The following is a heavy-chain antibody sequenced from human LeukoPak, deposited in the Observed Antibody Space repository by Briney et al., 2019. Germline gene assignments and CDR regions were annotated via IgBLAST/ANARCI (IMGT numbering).Heavy chain of an antibody. V-gene: IGHV1-2*02. CDR3: ARGARDIVVVVAATTIYYYYYVDV. J-gene: IGHJ6*03. CDR1: GYTFTGYY. D-gene: IGHD2-15*01. CDR2: INPNSGGT. Sequence: ASVKVSCKASGYTFTGYYMHWVRQAPGQGLEWMGWINPNSGGTNYAQKFQGRVTMTRDTSISTAYMELSRLRSDDTAVYYCARGARDIVVVVAATTIYYYYYVDVWGKGTTVTVSS.